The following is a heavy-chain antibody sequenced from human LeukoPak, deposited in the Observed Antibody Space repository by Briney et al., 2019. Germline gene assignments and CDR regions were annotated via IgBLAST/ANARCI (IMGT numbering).Heavy chain of an antibody. Sequence: SETLSLTCTVSGGSISNYYWSWTRQPPGKGLEWIGYIYYLGSTNYNPSLKSRVTISLDTSKNQFSLKLSSVTAADTAVYYCARYGSGIDYWGQGTLVTVSS. CDR2: IYYLGST. V-gene: IGHV4-59*01. CDR3: ARYGSGIDY. CDR1: GGSISNYY. D-gene: IGHD3-10*01. J-gene: IGHJ4*02.